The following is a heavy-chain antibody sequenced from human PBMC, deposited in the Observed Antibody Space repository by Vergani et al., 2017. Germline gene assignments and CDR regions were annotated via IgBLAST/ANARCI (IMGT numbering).Heavy chain of an antibody. J-gene: IGHJ6*02. CDR1: GGSFSGYY. Sequence: QVQLQQWGAGLLKPSETLSLTSPVYGGSFSGYYWSWIRQPPRTWREWFRVINHSGSTNYNPSLKSRVTISVDTSKNQFSLKLSSVTAADTAVYYCARATYYYGSGSKSMDVWGQGTTVTVSS. D-gene: IGHD3-10*01. CDR3: ARATYYYGSGSKSMDV. CDR2: INHSGST. V-gene: IGHV4-34*01.